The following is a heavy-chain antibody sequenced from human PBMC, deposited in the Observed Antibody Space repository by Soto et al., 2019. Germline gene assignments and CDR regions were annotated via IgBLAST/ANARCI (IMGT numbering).Heavy chain of an antibody. Sequence: SETLSLTCTVSGGSISSYYWSWIRQPPGKGLEWIGYIYYSGSTNYNPSLKSRVTISVDTSKNQFSLKLSSVTAADTAVYYCARVRVVPYYYYMDVWGKGTTVTVSS. D-gene: IGHD3-3*01. CDR3: ARVRVVPYYYYMDV. CDR1: GGSISSYY. V-gene: IGHV4-59*01. J-gene: IGHJ6*03. CDR2: IYYSGST.